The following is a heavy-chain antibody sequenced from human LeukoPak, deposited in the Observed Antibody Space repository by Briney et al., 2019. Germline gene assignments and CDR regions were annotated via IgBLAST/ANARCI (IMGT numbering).Heavy chain of an antibody. CDR2: IYYSGST. D-gene: IGHD5-12*01. J-gene: IGHJ4*02. CDR1: GGSISSYY. Sequence: PSETLSLTCTVSGGSISSYYWSWIRQPPGKGLEWIGYIYYSGSTNYNPSLKSRVTISVDTSKNQFSLKLSPVTAADTAVYYCARLAGGDYSGYDDLDYWGQGTLVTVSS. V-gene: IGHV4-59*08. CDR3: ARLAGGDYSGYDDLDY.